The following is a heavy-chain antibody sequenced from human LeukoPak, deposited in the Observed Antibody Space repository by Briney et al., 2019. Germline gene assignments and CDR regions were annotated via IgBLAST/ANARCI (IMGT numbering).Heavy chain of an antibody. CDR1: GFTFKTYA. Sequence: VQPGGSLRLSCAASGFTFKTYAMSWVCQAPGKGLEWVAGINFSGAHTYYADSVKGRSTISRDNSKNTLSLQINSLRAEDTAVCYCAKDDSGTFDHFDYWGQGTLVTVSS. V-gene: IGHV3-23*01. CDR3: AKDDSGTFDHFDY. J-gene: IGHJ4*02. CDR2: INFSGAHT. D-gene: IGHD1-26*01.